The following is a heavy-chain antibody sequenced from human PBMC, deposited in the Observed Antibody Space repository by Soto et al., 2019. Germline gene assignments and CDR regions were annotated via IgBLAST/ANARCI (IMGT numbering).Heavy chain of an antibody. V-gene: IGHV1-46*01. CDR3: ARRLRSGISFYYYYGMDV. J-gene: IGHJ6*02. CDR1: GYTFTTYY. Sequence: QVQLVQSGAEVKKPGASVKVSCKASGYTFTTYYMHWVRQAPGHRLEWMGIINPNGGRTSYAQKFQGRVTLTSDTSTSTVYMELSSLRSEDTAVYYCARRLRSGISFYYYYGMDVWGQGTTVTVSS. CDR2: INPNGGRT. D-gene: IGHD3-3*01.